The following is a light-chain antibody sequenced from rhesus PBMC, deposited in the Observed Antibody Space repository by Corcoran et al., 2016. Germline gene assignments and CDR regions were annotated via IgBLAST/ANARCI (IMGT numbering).Light chain of an antibody. CDR1: PGISSY. Sequence: DIQMTQSPSSLSASVGDTVTITCRASPGISSYLVWYQQKPGKAPKPLIYYASNLESGVPSRFSGRGSGTEFTLTISSLQPEDFATYYWQQYKSAPWTFGQGTKVEIK. V-gene: IGKV1-37*01. CDR2: YAS. J-gene: IGKJ1*01. CDR3: QQYKSAPWT.